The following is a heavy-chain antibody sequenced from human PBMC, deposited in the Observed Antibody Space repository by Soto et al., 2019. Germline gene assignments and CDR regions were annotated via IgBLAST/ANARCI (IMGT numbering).Heavy chain of an antibody. Sequence: QVQLVESGGGVVQPGRSLRLSCAASGFTFSSYAMHWVRQAPGKGLEWVAVISYDGSNKYYADSVKGRFTISRDNSKNTLYLQMNSLRVEDTGVYYCAKVPAPNDAFDIWGQGTMVTVSS. CDR1: GFTFSSYA. CDR2: ISYDGSNK. J-gene: IGHJ3*02. V-gene: IGHV3-30*04. CDR3: AKVPAPNDAFDI.